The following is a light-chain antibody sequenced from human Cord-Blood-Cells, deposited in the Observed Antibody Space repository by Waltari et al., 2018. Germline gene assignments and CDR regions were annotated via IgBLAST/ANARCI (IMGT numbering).Light chain of an antibody. CDR3: CSYAGSSTFYV. CDR2: EGS. J-gene: IGLJ1*01. CDR1: RSDVGSYNL. V-gene: IGLV2-23*01. Sequence: QSALTQPASVSGSPGQSITISCTGTRSDVGSYNLVSWYQQHPGKAPKLMIYEGSKRPSGVSNRVSGSKSGNTASLTISGLQAEDEADYYCCSYAGSSTFYVFGTGTKVTVL.